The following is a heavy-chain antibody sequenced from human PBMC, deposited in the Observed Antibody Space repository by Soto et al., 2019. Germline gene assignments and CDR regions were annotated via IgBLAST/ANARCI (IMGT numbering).Heavy chain of an antibody. CDR2: INAGNGNT. CDR1: GYTFTSYA. D-gene: IGHD3-22*01. V-gene: IGHV1-3*01. CDR3: ARLTTYYYDSSGYVAFDI. Sequence: ASVKVSCKASGYTFTSYAMHWVRQAHGQRLEWMGWINAGNGNTKYSQKFQGRVTITRDTSASTAYMELSSLRSEDTAVYYCARLTTYYYDSSGYVAFDIWGQGTMVTVSS. J-gene: IGHJ3*02.